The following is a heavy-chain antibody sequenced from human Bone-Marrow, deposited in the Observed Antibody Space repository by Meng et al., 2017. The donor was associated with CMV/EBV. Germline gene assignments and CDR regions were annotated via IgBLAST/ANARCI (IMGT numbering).Heavy chain of an antibody. D-gene: IGHD2-2*01. CDR1: GYTFTSYD. CDR3: ASSLYCSSTSCHPWENYYYYGMDV. CDR2: MNPNSGNT. V-gene: IGHV1-8*01. Sequence: ASVKVSCKASGYTFTSYDINWVRQATGQGLEWMGWMNPNSGNTGYAQKFQGRVTMTRNTSISTAYMELSSLRSEDTAVYYCASSLYCSSTSCHPWENYYYYGMDVWGQGTTVTVSS. J-gene: IGHJ6*02.